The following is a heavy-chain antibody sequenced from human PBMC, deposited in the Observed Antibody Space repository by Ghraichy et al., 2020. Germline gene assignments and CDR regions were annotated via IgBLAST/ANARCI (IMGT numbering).Heavy chain of an antibody. CDR3: ATPWRVSAADYGMDV. Sequence: ASVKVSCKASGYTFTSYDINWVRQATGQGLEWMGWMNPNSGNTGYAQKFQGRVTMTRNTSISTAYMELSSLRSEDTAVYYCATPWRVSAADYGMDVWGQGTTVTVSS. CDR2: MNPNSGNT. CDR1: GYTFTSYD. V-gene: IGHV1-8*01. D-gene: IGHD2-2*01. J-gene: IGHJ6*02.